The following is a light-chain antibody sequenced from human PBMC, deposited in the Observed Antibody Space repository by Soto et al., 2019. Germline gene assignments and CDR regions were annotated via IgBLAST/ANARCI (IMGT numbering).Light chain of an antibody. J-gene: IGKJ2*01. CDR3: HHRTNWPPEDT. Sequence: EVLLTQSPATLSFTPGESATLSCRASQPINTYLGWYQQKSGQSPRLLIYDASNRAADIPARFSASGFGTDITLSISSLKAEDFGTYYYHHRTNWPPEDTFGQGTKLEI. CDR2: DAS. CDR1: QPINTY. V-gene: IGKV3-11*01.